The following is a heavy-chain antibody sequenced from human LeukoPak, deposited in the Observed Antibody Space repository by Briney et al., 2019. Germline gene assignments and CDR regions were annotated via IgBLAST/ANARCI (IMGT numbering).Heavy chain of an antibody. V-gene: IGHV4-39*07. CDR3: ARGDGYNPYYFDY. CDR1: GGSISRSGYH. CDR2: IYYSGST. Sequence: PSETLSLTCTVSGGSISRSGYHWGWIRQPPGTGLEWIGSIYYSGSTHYNPSLKSRLTISVDKSKNQFSLKLSSVTAADTAVYYCARGDGYNPYYFDYWGQGTLVTVSS. J-gene: IGHJ4*02. D-gene: IGHD5-24*01.